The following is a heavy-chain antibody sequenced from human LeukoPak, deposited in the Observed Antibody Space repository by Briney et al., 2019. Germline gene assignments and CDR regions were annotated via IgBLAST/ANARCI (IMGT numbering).Heavy chain of an antibody. V-gene: IGHV4-39*07. J-gene: IGHJ5*02. CDR3: ARAGPQPLWFGELPRRVGGWFDP. Sequence: PSETLSLTCTVSGGSISSSSYYWGWIRQPPGKGLEWIGSIYYSGSTYYNPSLKSRVTISVDTSKNQFSLKLSSVTAADTAVYYCARAGPQPLWFGELPRRVGGWFDPWGQGTLVTVSS. D-gene: IGHD3-10*01. CDR1: GGSISSSSYY. CDR2: IYYSGST.